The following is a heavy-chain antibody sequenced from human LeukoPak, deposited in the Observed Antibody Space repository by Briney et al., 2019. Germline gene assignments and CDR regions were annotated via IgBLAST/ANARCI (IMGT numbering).Heavy chain of an antibody. CDR1: GFTFSSYA. CDR2: ISYDGSNK. CDR3: AKNYFWSGYFVY. J-gene: IGHJ4*02. D-gene: IGHD3-3*01. V-gene: IGHV3-30-3*02. Sequence: GGSLRLSCAASGFTFSSYAMHWVRQAPGKGLEWVAVISYDGSNKYYADSVKGRFTVSRDNSKNTLYLQMNSLRAEDTAVYYCAKNYFWSGYFVYWGQGTLVTVSS.